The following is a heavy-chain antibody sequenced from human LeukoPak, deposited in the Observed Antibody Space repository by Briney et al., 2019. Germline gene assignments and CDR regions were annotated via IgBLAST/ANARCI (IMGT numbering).Heavy chain of an antibody. V-gene: IGHV4-39*07. CDR1: GGSISTSSYY. D-gene: IGHD2-15*01. Sequence: SETLSLTCTVSGGSISTSSYYWGWIRQPPGKGLEWIGSIYHSGSTYYNPSLKSRVTISVDTSKNRFSLKLSSVTAADTAVYYCARNYCSGGSCYFDYWGQGTLVTVSS. J-gene: IGHJ4*02. CDR2: IYHSGST. CDR3: ARNYCSGGSCYFDY.